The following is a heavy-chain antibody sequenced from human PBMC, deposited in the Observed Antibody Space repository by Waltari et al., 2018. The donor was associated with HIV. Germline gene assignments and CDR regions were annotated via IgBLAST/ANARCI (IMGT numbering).Heavy chain of an antibody. J-gene: IGHJ5*02. V-gene: IGHV4-39*01. CDR3: ARHEPRSTGFDP. CDR1: GGSIRDSYYY. Sequence: QLHLQESGPGLVKPSETLSLTCSVSGGSIRDSYYYWGWIRQPPGKGLEWIGSMFYSGSAYDNPSLKSRVTIAVDTSKNQFSLKLSSVTAADTALYFCARHEPRSTGFDPWGQGTLVTVSS. D-gene: IGHD1-26*01. CDR2: MFYSGSA.